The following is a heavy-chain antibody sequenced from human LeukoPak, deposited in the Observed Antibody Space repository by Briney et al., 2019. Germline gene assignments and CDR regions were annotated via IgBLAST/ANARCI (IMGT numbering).Heavy chain of an antibody. J-gene: IGHJ4*02. D-gene: IGHD1-1*01. CDR3: ARDIATVQHQD. V-gene: IGHV1-18*01. Sequence: ASVKVSCKTSGYTFTSYGISSVRQAPGQGLEWMGWISAYNGNTNYVQKFRGRVAMTTDTSTSTVYMDLRSLRSDDTAVYYCARDIATVQHQDWGQGTLVTVSS. CDR1: GYTFTSYG. CDR2: ISAYNGNT.